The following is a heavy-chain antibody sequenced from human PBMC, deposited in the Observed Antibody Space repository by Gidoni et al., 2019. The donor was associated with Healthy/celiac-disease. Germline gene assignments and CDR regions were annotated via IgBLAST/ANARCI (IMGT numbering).Heavy chain of an antibody. D-gene: IGHD2-2*01. CDR2: IYYSGSA. CDR3: ARHGWRPCSGTSCYEEYYFDY. J-gene: IGHJ4*02. V-gene: IGHV4-39*01. Sequence: QLQLQESGPGLVKPSETLSRTCSVSGGSISSSSYYWGWIRQPPGKGLEWIGSIYYSGSAYYNPSLKSRVTISVDTSKNQFSLKLSSVTAADTAVYYCARHGWRPCSGTSCYEEYYFDYWGQGTLVTVSS. CDR1: GGSISSSSYY.